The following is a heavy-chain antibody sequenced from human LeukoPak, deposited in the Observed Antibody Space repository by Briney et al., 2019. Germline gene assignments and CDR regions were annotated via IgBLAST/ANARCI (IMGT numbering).Heavy chain of an antibody. D-gene: IGHD3-3*01. Sequence: ASVEVSCKASGGTFSSYAISWVRQAPGQGLEWMGGIIPIFGTANYAQKFQGRVTITADESTSTAYMELSSLRSEDTAVYYCARDQVGNDFWRNWGQGTLVTVSS. V-gene: IGHV1-69*13. J-gene: IGHJ4*02. CDR2: IIPIFGTA. CDR1: GGTFSSYA. CDR3: ARDQVGNDFWRN.